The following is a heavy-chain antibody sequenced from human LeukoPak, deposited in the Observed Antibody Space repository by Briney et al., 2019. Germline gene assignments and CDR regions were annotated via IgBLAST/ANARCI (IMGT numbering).Heavy chain of an antibody. V-gene: IGHV3-66*01. CDR2: IYSGGST. CDR3: ARGPDSSGYYYYYYYMDV. Sequence: GGSLRLSCAASGFTFSSYWMSWVRQAPGKGLEWVSVIYSGGSTYYADSVKGRFTISRDNSKNTLYLQMNSLRAEDTAVYYCARGPDSSGYYYYYYYMDVWGKGTTVTISS. J-gene: IGHJ6*03. D-gene: IGHD3-22*01. CDR1: GFTFSSYW.